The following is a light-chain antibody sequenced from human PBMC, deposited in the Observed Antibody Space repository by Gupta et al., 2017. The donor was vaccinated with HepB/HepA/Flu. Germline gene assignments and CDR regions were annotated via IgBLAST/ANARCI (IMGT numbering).Light chain of an antibody. V-gene: IGLV5-45*02. CDR1: SGINVGTYR. J-gene: IGLJ3*02. Sequence: QAVLTQPSSLSASPGASVSLTCTLRSGINVGTYRIYWYQQKPGSPPQYLLRYKSDSDKQQGSGVPSRFSGSKDASANAGILLIAGLQSEDEADYYCMIWHSSAWVFGGGTNLTVL. CDR3: MIWHSSAWV. CDR2: YKSDSDK.